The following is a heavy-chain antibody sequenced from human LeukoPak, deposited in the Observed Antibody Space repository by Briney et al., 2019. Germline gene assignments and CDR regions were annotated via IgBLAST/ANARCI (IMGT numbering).Heavy chain of an antibody. CDR1: AGTFSSYA. J-gene: IGHJ6*02. D-gene: IGHD2-2*02. CDR2: IIPLFGTA. V-gene: IGHV1-69*13. Sequence: SVKLSCTASAGTFSSYAISWVRHAPGQGLEWMGDIIPLFGTANYAQKFQGRVTIIADESTSTAYMELSSLGSEDTAVYYCARSYCSSTSCYMDYYYYGMDVWGQGTTVTVSS. CDR3: ARSYCSSTSCYMDYYYYGMDV.